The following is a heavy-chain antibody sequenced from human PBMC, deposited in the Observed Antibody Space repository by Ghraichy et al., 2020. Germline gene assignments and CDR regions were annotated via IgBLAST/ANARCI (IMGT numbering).Heavy chain of an antibody. V-gene: IGHV4-34*01. CDR3: ARGLWNTCYYQRHTQDYFDY. Sequence: SQTLSLTCAVSGGSFSSYFWNWVRQPPGKGLEWIGEISHSGSTNYNPSLKSRVTISIDTSKNQFSLKLSSVTAADTAVYYCARGLWNTCYYQRHTQDYFDYWGQGTLVTVSS. J-gene: IGHJ4*02. CDR2: ISHSGST. D-gene: IGHD3-9*01. CDR1: GGSFSSYF.